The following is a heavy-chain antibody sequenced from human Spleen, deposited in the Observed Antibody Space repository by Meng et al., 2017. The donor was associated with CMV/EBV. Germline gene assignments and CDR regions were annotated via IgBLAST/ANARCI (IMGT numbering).Heavy chain of an antibody. D-gene: IGHD5-24*01. V-gene: IGHV3-23*03. J-gene: IGHJ4*02. CDR1: GFSFSNYA. CDR3: AKGRDGHFDY. CDR2: VYTGYSNT. Sequence: LSCAASGFSFSNYAMYWVRQAPGKGLEWVSVVYTGYSNTYYADSVKGRFTISRDNSNNTLYLQMNSLRAEDTAVYYCAKGRDGHFDYWGQGTLVTVSS.